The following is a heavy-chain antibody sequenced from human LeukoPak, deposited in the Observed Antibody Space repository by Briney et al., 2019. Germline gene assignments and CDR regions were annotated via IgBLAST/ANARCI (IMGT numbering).Heavy chain of an antibody. Sequence: ASVKVSCKASGYTFTGYYMHWVRQAPGQGLEWMGWINSNSGGTNYAQKFQGRVTLTWDTSISTAYMELSSLTSEDTAVYYCARNIVATTNYDSWGQGTLVTVSS. CDR2: INSNSGGT. CDR1: GYTFTGYY. V-gene: IGHV1-2*02. D-gene: IGHD5-12*01. J-gene: IGHJ4*02. CDR3: ARNIVATTNYDS.